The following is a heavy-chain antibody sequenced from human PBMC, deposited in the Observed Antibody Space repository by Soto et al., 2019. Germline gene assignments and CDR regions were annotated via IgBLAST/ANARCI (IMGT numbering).Heavy chain of an antibody. V-gene: IGHV4-34*01. J-gene: IGHJ4*02. D-gene: IGHD6-13*01. CDR1: VGSFSGYD. CDR2: INHSGST. CDR3: ARALSAAGIDY. Sequence: SETLSLTCAVYVGSFSGYDWSWIRQPPGKGLEWIGEINHSGSTNYNPSLKSRVTISVDTSKNQFSLKLSSVTAADTAVYYCARALSAAGIDYWGQGTLVTVSS.